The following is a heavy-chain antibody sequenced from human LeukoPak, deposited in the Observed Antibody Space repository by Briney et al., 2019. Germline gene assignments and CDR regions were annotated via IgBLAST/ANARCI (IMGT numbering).Heavy chain of an antibody. D-gene: IGHD6-19*01. J-gene: IGHJ4*02. CDR2: ISYDGSNK. CDR1: GFTFSSYG. Sequence: PGGSLRLSCAASGFTFSSYGMHWVRQAPGEGLEWVAVISYDGSNKYYADSVKGRFTISRDNSKNTLYLQMNSLRAEDTAVYYCAKGLRGSSGWYGDYWGQGTLVTVSS. V-gene: IGHV3-30*18. CDR3: AKGLRGSSGWYGDY.